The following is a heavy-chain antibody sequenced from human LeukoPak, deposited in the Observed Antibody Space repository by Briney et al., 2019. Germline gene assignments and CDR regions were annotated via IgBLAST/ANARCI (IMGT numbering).Heavy chain of an antibody. V-gene: IGHV1-8*03. CDR1: GYTFTSYD. J-gene: IGHJ3*02. CDR3: ARVLTVTTLTVPTPVAFDI. Sequence: GPVKVSCRASGYTFTSYDINWVRQATGQGLEWMGWMNPNSGNTGYAQKFQGRVTITRNTSISTAYMELSSLRSEDTAVYYCARVLTVTTLTVPTPVAFDIWGQGTMVTVSS. CDR2: MNPNSGNT. D-gene: IGHD4-17*01.